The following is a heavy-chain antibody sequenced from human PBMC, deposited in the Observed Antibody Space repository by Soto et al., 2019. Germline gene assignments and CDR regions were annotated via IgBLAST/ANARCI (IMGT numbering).Heavy chain of an antibody. Sequence: SETLSLTCTVFGGSIRPYYGSWIRQPPGKELEWIGYIYYTGSTNYSPSLKSRVTISVDTSKKLFSLKLSSVTAADTAVYYCARRSRGYSYGLFGYYYGMDVWGQGTTVTVSS. D-gene: IGHD5-18*01. V-gene: IGHV4-59*12. CDR3: ARRSRGYSYGLFGYYYGMDV. CDR2: IYYTGST. J-gene: IGHJ6*02. CDR1: GGSIRPYY.